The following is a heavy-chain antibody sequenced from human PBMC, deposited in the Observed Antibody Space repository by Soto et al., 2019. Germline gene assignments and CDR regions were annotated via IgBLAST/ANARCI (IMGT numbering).Heavy chain of an antibody. Sequence: GESLKISCAASGFTFSDYYMSWIRQAPGKGLEWVSYISSSGSTIYYADSVKGRFTISRDNAKNSLYLQMNSLRAEDTAVYYCARAYYDFWSGYYYYYYGMDVWGQGTTVTVSS. D-gene: IGHD3-3*01. V-gene: IGHV3-11*01. J-gene: IGHJ6*02. CDR3: ARAYYDFWSGYYYYYYGMDV. CDR2: ISSSGSTI. CDR1: GFTFSDYY.